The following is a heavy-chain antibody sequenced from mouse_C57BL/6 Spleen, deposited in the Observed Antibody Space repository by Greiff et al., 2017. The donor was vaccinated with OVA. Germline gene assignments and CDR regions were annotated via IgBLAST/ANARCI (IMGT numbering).Heavy chain of an antibody. Sequence: VQLQESGPELVKPGASVKISCKASGYAFSSSWMNWVKQRPGKGLEWIGRIYPGDGDTKYDGKFKGKATLTADKSASPAYMQLSSLTSEESAVYFCARRDSNYGGFAYWGQGTLVTVSA. D-gene: IGHD2-5*01. CDR2: IYPGDGDT. J-gene: IGHJ3*01. CDR1: GYAFSSSW. V-gene: IGHV1-82*01. CDR3: ARRDSNYGGFAY.